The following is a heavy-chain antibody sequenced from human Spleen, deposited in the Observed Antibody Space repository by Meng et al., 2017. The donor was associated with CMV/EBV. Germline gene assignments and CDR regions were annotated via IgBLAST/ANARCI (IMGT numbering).Heavy chain of an antibody. D-gene: IGHD1-1*01. V-gene: IGHV4-34*01. Sequence: LTCSVYGGSFSGYYWTWIRQPPGKGLEWMGEINHSGSTNYHPSLKSRVTISLDTSKNQFSLKLNSVTAADTAVYYCARDRGTVPLDYWGQGTLVTVSS. CDR3: ARDRGTVPLDY. CDR2: INHSGST. CDR1: GGSFSGYY. J-gene: IGHJ4*02.